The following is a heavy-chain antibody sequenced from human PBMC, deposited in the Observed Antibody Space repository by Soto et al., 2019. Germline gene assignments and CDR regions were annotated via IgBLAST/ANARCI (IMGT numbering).Heavy chain of an antibody. Sequence: SSETLSLTCSVSGGSISSGYYYWSWIRQPPGKGLEWIGNIYYSENTYYNPSLKSRLIISVDTSKNQFSLKLSSVTAADTAVYYCARCPHRDYVWGSYRYKPHYYYYGMDVWGQGTTVTVSS. CDR1: GGSISSGYYY. CDR3: ARCPHRDYVWGSYRYKPHYYYYGMDV. CDR2: IYYSENT. J-gene: IGHJ6*02. V-gene: IGHV4-30-4*01. D-gene: IGHD3-16*02.